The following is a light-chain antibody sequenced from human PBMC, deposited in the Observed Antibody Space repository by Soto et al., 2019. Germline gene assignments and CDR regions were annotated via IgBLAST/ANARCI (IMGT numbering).Light chain of an antibody. Sequence: EIVVTLAPGTLSFPPGERTTLSCSASQSVSSIYLAWYQQKPGQAPRLLLYGPSSRATGIPDRFSGSGSGTGFTLTIRRLQPEDFAVYYCQQYGRASLTFSRGKKLEI. CDR2: GPS. J-gene: IGKJ4*01. CDR1: QSVSSIY. V-gene: IGKV3-20*01. CDR3: QQYGRASLT.